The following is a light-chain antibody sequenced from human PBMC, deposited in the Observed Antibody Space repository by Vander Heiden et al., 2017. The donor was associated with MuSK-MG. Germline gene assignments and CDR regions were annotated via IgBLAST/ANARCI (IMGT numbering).Light chain of an antibody. J-gene: IGKJ4*01. CDR3: QEYGNFPPT. CDR1: QHIRNF. Sequence: DTQVTQSPSSLSASVGDTVTITCQASQHIRNFLNWYQQKPGKAPNLLIFDASNLETGVTSRFSGGGFGTDFTFTITSLQPEDSATYFCQEYGNFPPTFGGGTKVEIK. V-gene: IGKV1-33*01. CDR2: DAS.